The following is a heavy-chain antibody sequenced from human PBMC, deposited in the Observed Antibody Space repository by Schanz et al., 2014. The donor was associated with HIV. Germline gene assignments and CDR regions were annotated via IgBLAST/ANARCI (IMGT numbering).Heavy chain of an antibody. J-gene: IGHJ6*02. D-gene: IGHD4-4*01. CDR3: ARDRLHPGNGMDV. V-gene: IGHV3-33*01. Sequence: QVQLVESGGGVVQPGRSLRLSCAASGFTFSSYGMHWVRQAPGKGLEWVAVIWYDGSNTFYADSVKGRFTISRDNSKKTVFLQMNNLRAEDTAVYYCARDRLHPGNGMDVWGQGTTVTVSS. CDR1: GFTFSSYG. CDR2: IWYDGSNT.